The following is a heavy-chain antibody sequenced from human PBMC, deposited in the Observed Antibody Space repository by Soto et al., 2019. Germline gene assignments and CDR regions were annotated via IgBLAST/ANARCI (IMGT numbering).Heavy chain of an antibody. CDR2: IYHSGST. D-gene: IGHD1-7*01. V-gene: IGHV4-30-2*01. CDR3: ARQVGRVDGVHLHRTGTTLVRFYYFDY. J-gene: IGHJ4*02. CDR1: GGSISSGGYS. Sequence: PSETLSLTCAVSGGSISSGGYSWSWIRQPPGKGLEWIGYIYHSGSTYYNPSLKSRVTISVDRSKNQFSLKLSSVTAADTAVYYCARQVGRVDGVHLHRTGTTLVRFYYFDYWGQGTLVTVSS.